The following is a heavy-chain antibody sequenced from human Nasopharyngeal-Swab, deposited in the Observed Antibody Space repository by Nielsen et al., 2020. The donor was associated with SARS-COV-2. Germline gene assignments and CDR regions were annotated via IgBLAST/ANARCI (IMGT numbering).Heavy chain of an antibody. Sequence: ASVKVSCKASGYTFSSDSLHWVRQAPGPSLEWMGSIPAGYDKTQYSQKFQGRVTISRDTSANTAYMELTGLTSEDTAVYFCARDHPAEPGFDYWGQGTLVTVSP. J-gene: IGHJ4*02. V-gene: IGHV1-3*01. D-gene: IGHD1-14*01. CDR2: IPAGYDKT. CDR3: ARDHPAEPGFDY. CDR1: GYTFSSDS.